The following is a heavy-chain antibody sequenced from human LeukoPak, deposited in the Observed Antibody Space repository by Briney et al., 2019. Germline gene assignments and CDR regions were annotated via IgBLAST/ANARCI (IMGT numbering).Heavy chain of an antibody. J-gene: IGHJ3*02. CDR1: GFTFTSHA. Sequence: GGSLRLSCAASGFTFTSHAMSWVRQAPGKGLEWVSAIRGCGDNTFYENSVKGRFAITRDNSKNTVYLQKNSLRAEDTAVYYCAKSVGWGGYDAFDIWGQGTMVTVSS. CDR2: IRGCGDNT. CDR3: AKSVGWGGYDAFDI. D-gene: IGHD3-16*01. V-gene: IGHV3-23*01.